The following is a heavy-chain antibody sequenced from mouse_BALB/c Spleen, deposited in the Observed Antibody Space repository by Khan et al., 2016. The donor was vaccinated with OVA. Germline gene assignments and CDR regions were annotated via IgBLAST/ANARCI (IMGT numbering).Heavy chain of an antibody. CDR3: ASEGGSWFAY. V-gene: IGHV1-77*01. Sequence: QVQLQQSGTELARPGASVKLSCKASGYIFIDYNINWVKQRTGQGLEWIGEISPGSGNTYYNEKFKGKATLTADKSSSTAYMQLSSLTSEDSAVYFCASEGGSWFAYWGQGTLVTVSA. CDR1: GYIFIDYN. D-gene: IGHD3-1*01. J-gene: IGHJ3*01. CDR2: ISPGSGNT.